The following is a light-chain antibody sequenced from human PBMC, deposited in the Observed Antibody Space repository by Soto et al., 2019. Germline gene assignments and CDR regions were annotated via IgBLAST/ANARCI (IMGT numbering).Light chain of an antibody. CDR1: RKEVGGYNY. J-gene: IGLJ1*01. CDR2: DVS. V-gene: IGLV2-14*01. Sequence: QSPPTQPASVSGSPGPSVPISCTGNRKEVGGYNYVSWYQQHPGKAPKFMIYDVSNRPSGVSNRFSGSKSGNTASLTISGLQAEDEADYYCSSYTTSNTRQIVFGTGTKVTVL. CDR3: SSYTTSNTRQIV.